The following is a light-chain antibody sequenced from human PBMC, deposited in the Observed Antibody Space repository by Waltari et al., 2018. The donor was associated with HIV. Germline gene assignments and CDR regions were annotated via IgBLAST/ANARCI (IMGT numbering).Light chain of an antibody. Sequence: SYVLTQPPSVSVAPGTTATITCGGKKIGTKAVHWYQQKAGQAPKLFIFDNVRRPSAYPERFSGSTSGDTATLAISRVEVGDEADYYCQVWDNDNGHEYVLLGGGTQLAVL. V-gene: IGLV3-21*04. J-gene: IGLJ2*01. CDR1: KIGTKA. CDR2: DNV. CDR3: QVWDNDNGHEYVL.